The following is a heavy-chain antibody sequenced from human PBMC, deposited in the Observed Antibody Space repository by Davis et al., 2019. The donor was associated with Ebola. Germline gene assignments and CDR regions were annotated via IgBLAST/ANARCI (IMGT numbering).Heavy chain of an antibody. CDR3: ATQYSNGWFDP. J-gene: IGHJ5*02. D-gene: IGHD3-22*01. V-gene: IGHV4-61*08. CDR2: IYYSGST. Sequence: SETLSLTCTVSGGSVSSGGHYWSWIRQPPGKGLEWIAYIYYSGSTHYNPSLKSRATISVDTSRNQFSLRLSSVTAADTAVYYCATQYSNGWFDPWGQGTLVTVSS. CDR1: GGSVSSGGHY.